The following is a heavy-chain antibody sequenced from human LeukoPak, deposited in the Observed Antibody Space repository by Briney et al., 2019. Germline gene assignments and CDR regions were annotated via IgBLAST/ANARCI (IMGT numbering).Heavy chain of an antibody. Sequence: GGSLGLSCAASGFTFSSYSMNWVRQAPGKGLEWVSSISSSSSYIYYADSVKGRFTISRDNAKNSLYLQMNSLRAEDTAVYYCAKGKKTRLRFLEWSPEYYFDYWGQGTLVTVSS. V-gene: IGHV3-21*04. J-gene: IGHJ4*02. CDR3: AKGKKTRLRFLEWSPEYYFDY. D-gene: IGHD3-3*01. CDR2: ISSSSSYI. CDR1: GFTFSSYS.